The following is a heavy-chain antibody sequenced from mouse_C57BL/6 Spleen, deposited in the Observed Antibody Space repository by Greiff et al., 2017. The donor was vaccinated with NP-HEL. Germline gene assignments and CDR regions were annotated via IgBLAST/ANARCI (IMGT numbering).Heavy chain of an antibody. CDR1: GYSFTDYN. Sequence: LVKPGASVKIPCKAFGYSFTDYNMNWVKQSNGKSLEWTGVIHPNYGTTSYNQKFKGKATLTVDQSSSTAYMQLNSLASEDSAVYYCTRKDDGFDYWGQGTTLTVSS. J-gene: IGHJ2*01. D-gene: IGHD2-3*01. CDR2: IHPNYGTT. CDR3: TRKDDGFDY. V-gene: IGHV1-39*01.